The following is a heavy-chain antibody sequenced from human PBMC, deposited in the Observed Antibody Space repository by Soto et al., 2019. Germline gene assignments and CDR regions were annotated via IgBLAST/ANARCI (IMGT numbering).Heavy chain of an antibody. CDR2: VSGAGDYT. D-gene: IGHD4-4*01. CDR3: ARKSTVNPTRPYWYFDL. Sequence: VELVESGGGLVHPGESLRLSCATSGLTFSSHAMSWVRQAPGRGLEWVSTVSGAGDYTYYADSVKGRFTISSDNSKSTAYLQMSNLRAEDSDVYYCARKSTVNPTRPYWYFDLWGRGSLVSVSS. V-gene: IGHV3-23*04. CDR1: GLTFSSHA. J-gene: IGHJ2*01.